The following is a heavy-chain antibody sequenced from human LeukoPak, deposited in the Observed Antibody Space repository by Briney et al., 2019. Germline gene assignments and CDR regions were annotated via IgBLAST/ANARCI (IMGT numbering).Heavy chain of an antibody. D-gene: IGHD5-18*01. CDR1: GGSISSGGYS. V-gene: IGHV4-30-2*01. CDR2: IYHSAST. CDR3: ARTIQLWSDGYFDY. J-gene: IGHJ4*02. Sequence: PSQTLSLTCAVSGGSISSGGYSWSWLRQPPGRGVEWIGYIYHSASTYYKPSLKSRVTIAVDRSKNQFSLKLSSVTAADTAVYYCARTIQLWSDGYFDYWGQGTLVTVSS.